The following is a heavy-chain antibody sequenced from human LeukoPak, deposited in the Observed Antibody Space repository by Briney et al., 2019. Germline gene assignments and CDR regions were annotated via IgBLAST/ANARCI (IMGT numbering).Heavy chain of an antibody. Sequence: GGSLRLSCAASGFTFSDYYMSWIRQAPGKGLEWVSCISSSSSYTNYADSVKGRFTISRDNAKNSLYLQMNSLRAEDTAVYYCARDTSTHWFDPWGQGTLVTVSS. CDR2: ISSSSSYT. V-gene: IGHV3-11*06. J-gene: IGHJ5*02. D-gene: IGHD5-24*01. CDR3: ARDTSTHWFDP. CDR1: GFTFSDYY.